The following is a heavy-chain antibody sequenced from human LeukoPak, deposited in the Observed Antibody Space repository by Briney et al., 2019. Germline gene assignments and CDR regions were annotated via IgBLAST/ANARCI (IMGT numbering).Heavy chain of an antibody. J-gene: IGHJ4*02. Sequence: GGSLRLSCAASGFTFSSYWIHWVRHAPGKGLGWVSRINSDGSSTIYADSVKGRFTISRDKAKNTLYLQMNSLRAEDTAVYYCASHKVRSSTSCYSSDYWGQGTLVTVSS. CDR2: INSDGSST. CDR3: ASHKVRSSTSCYSSDY. CDR1: GFTFSSYW. D-gene: IGHD2-2*01. V-gene: IGHV3-74*01.